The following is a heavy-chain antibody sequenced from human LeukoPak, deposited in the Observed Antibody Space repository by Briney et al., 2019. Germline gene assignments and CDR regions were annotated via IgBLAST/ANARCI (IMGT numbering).Heavy chain of an antibody. V-gene: IGHV4-39*01. D-gene: IGHD6-13*01. CDR3: ARHVGILSVAAAGFDY. Sequence: KPSETLSLTCTVSGGSISSSSYYWGWIRQPPGKGLEWIGSIYYSGSTYYNPSLKSRVTISVDTSKNQFSLKLSSVTAADTAVYYCARHVGILSVAAAGFDYWGQGTLVTVSS. CDR2: IYYSGST. J-gene: IGHJ4*02. CDR1: GGSISSSSYY.